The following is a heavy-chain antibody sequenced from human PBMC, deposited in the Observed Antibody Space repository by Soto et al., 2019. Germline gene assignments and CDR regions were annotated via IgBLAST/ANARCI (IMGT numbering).Heavy chain of an antibody. CDR3: SKAPGVSYYDYSVTAV. V-gene: IGHV3-23*01. J-gene: IGHJ6*04. Sequence: GTRSQPCAEAGCTVRGYTMRWVSQAPGKGLAWVAAVRGSGGHTYYADSVKGRFTSSRDNSKNTLYLQMNSLRADDTAVYYCSKAPGVSYYDYSVTAVRGKGTTVTVS. D-gene: IGHD2-8*01. CDR2: VRGSGGHT. CDR1: GCTVRGYT.